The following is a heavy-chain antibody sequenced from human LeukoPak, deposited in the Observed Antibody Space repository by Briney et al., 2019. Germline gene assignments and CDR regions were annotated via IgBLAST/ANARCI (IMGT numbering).Heavy chain of an antibody. CDR1: GFTFSSYS. CDR3: ARGLIAARPRAVDY. V-gene: IGHV3-48*01. Sequence: PGGSLRLSCAASGFTFSSYSMNWVRQAPGKGLEWVSYISTSSSTIYYADSVKGRFTISRDNAKNSLYLQMNSLRAEDTAVYYCARGLIAARPRAVDYWGQGTLVTVSS. J-gene: IGHJ4*02. CDR2: ISTSSSTI. D-gene: IGHD6-6*01.